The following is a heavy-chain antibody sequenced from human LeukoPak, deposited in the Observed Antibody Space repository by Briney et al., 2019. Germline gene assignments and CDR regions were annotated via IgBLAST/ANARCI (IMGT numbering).Heavy chain of an antibody. V-gene: IGHV3-21*01. J-gene: IGHJ6*04. CDR1: GFTFSIYS. Sequence: PGGCLRLSCVPCGFTFSIYSMNWVRQAPGKGRGWVSSISSISRYIYYADSVKGRFTISRDNAKTSLYLQMNSLRAEDTAVYYCARDWGSSGWRYYYYGMDVWGKGTTVTVSS. CDR2: ISSISRYI. CDR3: ARDWGSSGWRYYYYGMDV. D-gene: IGHD6-19*01.